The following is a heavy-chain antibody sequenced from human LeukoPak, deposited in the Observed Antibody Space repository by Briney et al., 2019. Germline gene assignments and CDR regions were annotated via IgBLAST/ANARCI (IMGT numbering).Heavy chain of an antibody. Sequence: PGGSLRLSCAASGFTFGSYAMSWVRQAPGKGLAWVSAISGRGGSTYYADSVKGRFTISRDNSKNTLYLQMNSLRAEDTAVYYCAKGVDCSGGSCYSLFDYWGQGTLVTVSS. D-gene: IGHD2-15*01. CDR3: AKGVDCSGGSCYSLFDY. V-gene: IGHV3-23*01. CDR1: GFTFGSYA. J-gene: IGHJ4*02. CDR2: ISGRGGST.